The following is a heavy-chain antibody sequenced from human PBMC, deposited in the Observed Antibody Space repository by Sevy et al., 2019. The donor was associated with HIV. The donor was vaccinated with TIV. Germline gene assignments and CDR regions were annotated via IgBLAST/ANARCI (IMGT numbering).Heavy chain of an antibody. V-gene: IGHV3-21*01. CDR3: ARGEVNYDSLIPIRTEGGYYYGMDV. Sequence: GGSLRLSCAASGFTFSSYSMNWVRQAPGKGLKWVSSISSSSNYIYYADSVKGRFTISRDNAKNSLYLQMNSLRAEDTAVYYCARGEVNYDSLIPIRTEGGYYYGMDVWGQRTTVTVSS. CDR2: ISSSSNYI. D-gene: IGHD3-3*01. CDR1: GFTFSSYS. J-gene: IGHJ6*02.